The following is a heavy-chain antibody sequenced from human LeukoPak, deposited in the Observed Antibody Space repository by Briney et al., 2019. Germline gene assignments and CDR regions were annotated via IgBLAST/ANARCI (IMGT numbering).Heavy chain of an antibody. J-gene: IGHJ4*02. CDR2: IKQDGSEK. CDR3: ARDGVGATYYFDY. V-gene: IGHV3-7*01. Sequence: GGSLRLSCAASGFTFSSYWMSWVRQAPGKGLEWVANIKQDGSEKYYVDSVKGRFTISRDNAKNSLYLQMNSLRAEDTAVYYCARDGVGATYYFDYWGQGTLVTVSS. CDR1: GFTFSSYW. D-gene: IGHD1-26*01.